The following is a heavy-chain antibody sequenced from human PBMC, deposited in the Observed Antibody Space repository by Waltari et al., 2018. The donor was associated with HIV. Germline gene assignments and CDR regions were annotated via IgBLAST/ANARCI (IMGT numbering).Heavy chain of an antibody. CDR1: GFTFSSYW. CDR2: IKQDGSEK. J-gene: IGHJ4*02. V-gene: IGHV3-7*01. CDR3: ARGPGPSAPSVWLFFY. D-gene: IGHD3-9*01. Sequence: EVQLVESGGGLVQPGGSLRLSCAASGFTFSSYWMSWVRQATGKGLEWVANIKQDGSEKYYVDSVKGRFTISRDNAKNSLYLQMNSLRAEDTAVYYCARGPGPSAPSVWLFFYWGQGTLVTVSS.